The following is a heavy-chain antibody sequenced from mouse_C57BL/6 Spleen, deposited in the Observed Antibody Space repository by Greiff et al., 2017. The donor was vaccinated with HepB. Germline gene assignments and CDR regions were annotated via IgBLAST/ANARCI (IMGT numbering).Heavy chain of an antibody. V-gene: IGHV7-4*01. D-gene: IGHD2-4*01. CDR1: GFTFTDYY. CDR2: IRNKANGYTT. J-gene: IGHJ3*01. Sequence: EVQVVESGGGLVQPGASLRLSCAASGFTFTDYYMSWVRQPPGKAPEWLALIRNKANGYTTEYTASVKGRFTISRDNSQNILYLQMNTLRAEDSATYYSVKAVDDYDEAWFAYWGQGTLVTVSA. CDR3: VKAVDDYDEAWFAY.